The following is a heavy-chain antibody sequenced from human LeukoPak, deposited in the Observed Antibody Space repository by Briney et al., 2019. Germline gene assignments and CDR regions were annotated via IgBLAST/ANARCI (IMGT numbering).Heavy chain of an antibody. J-gene: IGHJ5*02. CDR1: GGSISSSSYY. CDR2: IYHSGST. CDR3: ARQGSSSSGEDWFDP. V-gene: IGHV4-39*01. Sequence: SETLSLTCTVSGGSISSSSYYWGWIRQPPGKGLEWIGSIYHSGSTYYNPSLKSRVTISVDTSKNQFSLKLSSVTAADTAVYYCARQGSSSSGEDWFDPWGQGTLVTVSS. D-gene: IGHD6-6*01.